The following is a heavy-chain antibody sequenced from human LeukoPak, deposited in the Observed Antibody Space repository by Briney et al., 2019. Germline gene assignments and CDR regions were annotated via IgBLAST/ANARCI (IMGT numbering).Heavy chain of an antibody. D-gene: IGHD5-24*01. V-gene: IGHV3-30*03. CDR3: ARDRRWLQIPLDY. CDR1: GFTFSSYG. CDR2: ISYDGSNK. J-gene: IGHJ4*02. Sequence: PGGSLRLSCAASGFTFSSYGMHWVRQAPGKGLEWVAVISYDGSNKYYADSVKGRFTISRDNAKNLLYLQMNSLRAEDTAVYYCARDRRWLQIPLDYWGQGIPVTVSS.